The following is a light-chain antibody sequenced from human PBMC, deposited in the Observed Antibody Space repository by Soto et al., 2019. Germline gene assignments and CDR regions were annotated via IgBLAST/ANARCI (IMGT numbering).Light chain of an antibody. CDR1: ALPKQY. CDR2: QDT. CDR3: QSADSTGTYVV. J-gene: IGLJ2*01. V-gene: IGLV3-25*02. Sequence: SYELTQPPSVSVSPGQTVTITCSGDALPKQYAYWYKQKPGQAPVVVMYQDTERPSGIPERFSGSTSGTTVTLTISGVQAEDEADYYCQSADSTGTYVVFGGGTKLTVL.